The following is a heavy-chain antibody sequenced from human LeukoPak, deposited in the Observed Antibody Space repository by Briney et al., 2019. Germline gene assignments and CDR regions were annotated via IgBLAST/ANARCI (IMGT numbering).Heavy chain of an antibody. CDR2: IYHSGST. CDR1: GGSISSSNW. CDR3: ASYLSSSWYDAFDI. V-gene: IGHV4-4*02. D-gene: IGHD6-13*01. J-gene: IGHJ3*02. Sequence: SETLSLTCAVSGGSISSSNWWSWVRQPPGKGLEWIGEIYHSGSTNYNPSLKSRVTISVDKSKNQFSLKLSSVTAADTAVYYCASYLSSSWYDAFDIWGQGTMVTVSS.